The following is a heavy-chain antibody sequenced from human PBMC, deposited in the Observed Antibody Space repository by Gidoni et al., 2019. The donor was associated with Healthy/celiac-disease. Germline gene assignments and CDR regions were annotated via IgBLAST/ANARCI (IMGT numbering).Heavy chain of an antibody. CDR3: ARASIVGATTGVDY. V-gene: IGHV4-34*01. CDR1: VGSFSGYY. CDR2: INHSGST. D-gene: IGHD1-26*01. J-gene: IGHJ4*02. Sequence: QVQLQQWGAGLLKPSETLSLTCAVYVGSFSGYYWSWIRQPPGKGLEWIGEINHSGSTNYNPSLKSRVTISVDTSKNQFSLKLSSVTAADTAVYYCARASIVGATTGVDYWGQGTLVTVSS.